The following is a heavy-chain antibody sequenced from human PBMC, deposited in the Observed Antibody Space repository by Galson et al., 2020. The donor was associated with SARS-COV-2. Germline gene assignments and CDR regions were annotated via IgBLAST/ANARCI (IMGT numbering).Heavy chain of an antibody. V-gene: IGHV3-48*01. CDR2: ISRSSSTI. CDR3: ARDLVGGIDRWLSD. D-gene: IGHD5-18*01. J-gene: IGHJ4*01. Sequence: GGPLRLPFPDSGFTFSSYSMNWVRQAPGKGLQWVSYISRSSSTIYYADSLKGRFTISRDHAKNSLYLQRNSLRSEDTAVYYCARDLVGGIDRWLSDWGHGTLVTVSS. CDR1: GFTFSSYS.